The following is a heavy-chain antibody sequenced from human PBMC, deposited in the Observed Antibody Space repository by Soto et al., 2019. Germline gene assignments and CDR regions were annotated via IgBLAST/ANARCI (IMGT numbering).Heavy chain of an antibody. CDR1: GGIFSTYA. CDR3: ARDRDDYGSGNYYNRIDF. Sequence: QVQLVQSGAEVQKPGSSVKVSCKASGGIFSTYAISWLRQAPGQGLEWMGGIIPIFGTPNYAQRFQGRVTMTADGATSTAYMELSRLRSEDTAVYYCARDRDDYGSGNYYNRIDFWGQGTLVTVSS. V-gene: IGHV1-69*01. D-gene: IGHD3-10*01. CDR2: IIPIFGTP. J-gene: IGHJ4*02.